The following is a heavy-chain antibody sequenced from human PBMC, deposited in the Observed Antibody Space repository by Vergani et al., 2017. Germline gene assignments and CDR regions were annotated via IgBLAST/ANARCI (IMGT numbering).Heavy chain of an antibody. J-gene: IGHJ4*02. CDR1: GGSISSSNYH. V-gene: IGHV4-39*07. Sequence: QLQLQESGPGLVKPSETLSLTCTVSGGSISSSNYHWGWIRQPPGKGLEWIGSIFYSGSTYYNPSLKSRVTISVDTSKNQFSLKLSSVTAADTAVYYCARGQADYWGQGTLVTVSS. CDR3: ARGQADY. CDR2: IFYSGST.